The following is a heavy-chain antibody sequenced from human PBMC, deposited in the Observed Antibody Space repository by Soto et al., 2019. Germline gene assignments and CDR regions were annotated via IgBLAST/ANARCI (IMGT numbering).Heavy chain of an antibody. CDR1: GFTFSNAW. Sequence: GGSLRLSCAASGFTFSNAWMSWVRQAPGKGLEWVGRIKSKTDGGTTDYAAPVKGRFTISRDDSKNTLYLQMNSLKTEDTAVYYCTTFSGDYYYYGMDVWGLGTTVTVSS. D-gene: IGHD6-25*01. V-gene: IGHV3-15*01. CDR2: IKSKTDGGTT. J-gene: IGHJ6*02. CDR3: TTFSGDYYYYGMDV.